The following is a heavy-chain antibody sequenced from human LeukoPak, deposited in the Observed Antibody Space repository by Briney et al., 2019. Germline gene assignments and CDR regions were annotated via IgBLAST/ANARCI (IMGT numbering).Heavy chain of an antibody. CDR3: ARDLYGESTDY. Sequence: SETLSLTCTVTGGSISSYYWSWIRQPPGKGLEWIAYIYYSGSVNYNPSLKSRVTISVDTSKNQFSLKLSSVTAADTAVYYCARDLYGESTDYWGQGTLITVSS. D-gene: IGHD4-17*01. CDR1: GGSISSYY. CDR2: IYYSGSV. V-gene: IGHV4-59*12. J-gene: IGHJ4*02.